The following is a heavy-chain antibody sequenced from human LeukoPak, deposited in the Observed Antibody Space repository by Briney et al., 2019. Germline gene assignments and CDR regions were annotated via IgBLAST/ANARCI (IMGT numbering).Heavy chain of an antibody. D-gene: IGHD1-14*01. CDR1: GGSISSYY. J-gene: IGHJ6*03. V-gene: IGHV4-4*07. CDR3: VRGGSRTWDYYNSYCMDV. CDR2: IYTSGST. Sequence: SETLSLTCTVSGGSISSYYWSWIRQPAGKGLEWIGRIYTSGSTNYNPSLKSRVTMSVDTSKNQFSLKLTSVTAADTAVYYCVRGGSRTWDYYNSYCMDVWGKGTSVTVSS.